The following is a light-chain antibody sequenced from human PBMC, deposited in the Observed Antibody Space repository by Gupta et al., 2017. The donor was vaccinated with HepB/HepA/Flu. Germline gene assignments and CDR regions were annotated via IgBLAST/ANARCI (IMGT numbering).Light chain of an antibody. CDR3: QTWGTGIWV. CDR1: SGHSSYA. J-gene: IGLJ2*01. V-gene: IGLV4-69*01. CDR2: LNNDGSH. Sequence: QLVLTQSPSASASLGASVTPTCTLSSGHSSYAIAWHQQQPEKGPRYLMKLNNDGSHSKGDGIPDRFSGSSSGAERYLTISSLQSEDEADYYCQTWGTGIWVFGGGTKLTVL.